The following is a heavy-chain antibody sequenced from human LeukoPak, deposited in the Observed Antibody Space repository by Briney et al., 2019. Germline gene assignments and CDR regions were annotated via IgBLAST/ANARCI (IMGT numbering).Heavy chain of an antibody. Sequence: GGSLRLSCAASGFTFSNYAMNWVRQAPGQGLEWVSVISVTDGNTYYADSVKGRFTISRDNSKNTLYLQMNSLRAEDTAVYYCAKGPINGYYTSWFDYWSQGTLVTVSS. CDR2: ISVTDGNT. V-gene: IGHV3-23*01. D-gene: IGHD2-2*01. J-gene: IGHJ4*02. CDR3: AKGPINGYYTSWFDY. CDR1: GFTFSNYA.